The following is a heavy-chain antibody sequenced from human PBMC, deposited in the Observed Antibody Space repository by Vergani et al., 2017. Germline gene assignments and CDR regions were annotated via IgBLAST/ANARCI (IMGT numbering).Heavy chain of an antibody. CDR3: ARERELLCAFDI. CDR1: GFTFSSYG. V-gene: IGHV3-33*01. Sequence: QVQLVESGGGVVQPGRSLRLSCAASGFTFSSYGMHWVRQAPGKGLEWVAVIWYEGSNKYYADSVKGRFTISRDNYKNTLYLQMNSRRAEDTSVYYCARERELLCAFDIWGQGTMVTVSS. CDR2: IWYEGSNK. J-gene: IGHJ3*02. D-gene: IGHD1-26*01.